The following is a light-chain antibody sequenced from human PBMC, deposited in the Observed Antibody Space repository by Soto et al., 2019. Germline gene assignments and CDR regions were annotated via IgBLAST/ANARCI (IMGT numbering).Light chain of an antibody. J-gene: IGKJ1*01. CDR2: DAS. CDR1: QSINSW. CDR3: QQYNTYSWT. Sequence: DIQMSQSPSSLSASVGDRVTITCRASQSINSWLAWYQQKPGKAPKLLIYDASSLQSGVPSRFSGSGSGTEFALTISSLQPDDFATYYCQQYNTYSWTFGPGTKVDI. V-gene: IGKV1-5*01.